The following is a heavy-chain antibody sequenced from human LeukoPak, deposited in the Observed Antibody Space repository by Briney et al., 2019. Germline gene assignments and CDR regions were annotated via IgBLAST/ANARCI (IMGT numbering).Heavy chain of an antibody. J-gene: IGHJ3*02. CDR2: TYYRSKWYS. CDR1: GDSVSSTSAA. CDR3: ARLGGLGYCSRTTCNEPFDI. V-gene: IGHV6-1*01. D-gene: IGHD2-2*01. Sequence: SQTLSLTCAISGDSVSSTSAAWNWIRQSPSRGLEWLGRTYYRSKWYSDYAVSVRGRITVNPDTSKNQFSLRLTSVTAADTAVYFCARLGGLGYCSRTTCNEPFDIWGQGTLVTVSS.